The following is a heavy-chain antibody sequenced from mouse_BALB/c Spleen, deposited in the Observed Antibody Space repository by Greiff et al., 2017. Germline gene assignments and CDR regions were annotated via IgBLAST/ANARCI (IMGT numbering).Heavy chain of an antibody. CDR1: GYTFSSYW. CDR3: AREGYDTWFAY. D-gene: IGHD2-14*01. Sequence: QVQLQQSGAELMKPGASVKISCKATGYTFSSYWIEWVKQRPGHGLEWIGEILPGSGSTYYNEKFKGKATFTADTSSNTAYMQLSSLTSEDSAVYSCAREGYDTWFAYWGQGTLVTVSA. J-gene: IGHJ3*01. CDR2: ILPGSGST. V-gene: IGHV1-9*01.